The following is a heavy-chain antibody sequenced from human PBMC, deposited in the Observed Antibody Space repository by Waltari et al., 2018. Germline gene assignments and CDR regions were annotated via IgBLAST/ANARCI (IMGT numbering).Heavy chain of an antibody. CDR1: GGSFSGYY. CDR2: INHRGST. Sequence: QVQLQQWGAGLLKPSETLSLTCAVYGGSFSGYYWRWIRQPPGKGLVWIGEINHRGSTNYNPTLKSRVTISVDTSKNQFSLKLSSGTAADTAVYYCARGRSGWYRGRRYFDYWGQGTLVTVSS. D-gene: IGHD6-19*01. J-gene: IGHJ4*02. V-gene: IGHV4-34*01. CDR3: ARGRSGWYRGRRYFDY.